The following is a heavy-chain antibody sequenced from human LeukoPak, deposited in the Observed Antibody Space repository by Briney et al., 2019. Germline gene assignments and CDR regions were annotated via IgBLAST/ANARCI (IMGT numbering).Heavy chain of an antibody. V-gene: IGHV1-18*01. Sequence: ASVKVSCKASGGTFSSYAISWVRQAPGQGLEWMGWISAYNGNTNYAQKLQGRVTMTTDTSTSTAYMELRSLRSDDTAVYYCARGETTVRPYYYYGMDVWGQGTTVTVSS. CDR2: ISAYNGNT. CDR3: ARGETTVRPYYYYGMDV. CDR1: GGTFSSYA. J-gene: IGHJ6*02. D-gene: IGHD4-11*01.